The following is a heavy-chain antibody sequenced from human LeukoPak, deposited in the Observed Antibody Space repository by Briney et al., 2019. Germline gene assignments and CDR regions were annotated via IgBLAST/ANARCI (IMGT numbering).Heavy chain of an antibody. CDR2: ISSSSSTI. J-gene: IGHJ4*02. CDR1: GFTFSSYS. Sequence: GGSLRLSCAASGFTFSSYSMNWVRQAPGKGLEWVSYISSSSSTIYYADSVKGRFTISRDNAKNSLYLQMNSLRDEDTAVYYCARERYYYDSSGFDYWGQGTLVTVSS. D-gene: IGHD3-22*01. CDR3: ARERYYYDSSGFDY. V-gene: IGHV3-48*02.